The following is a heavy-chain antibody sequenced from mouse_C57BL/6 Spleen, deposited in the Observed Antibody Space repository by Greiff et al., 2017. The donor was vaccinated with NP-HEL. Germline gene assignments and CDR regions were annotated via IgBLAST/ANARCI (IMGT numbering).Heavy chain of an antibody. CDR3: ARHEGFYYGNYDYAMDY. Sequence: VQLQQSGAELVKPGASVKLSCKASGYTFTEYTIHWVKQRSGQGLEWIGWFYPGSGSIKYNEKFKDKATLTADKSSSTVYMELSRLTSEDSAVYFWARHEGFYYGNYDYAMDYWGQGTSVTVSS. CDR2: FYPGSGSI. V-gene: IGHV1-62-2*01. D-gene: IGHD2-1*01. CDR1: GYTFTEYT. J-gene: IGHJ4*01.